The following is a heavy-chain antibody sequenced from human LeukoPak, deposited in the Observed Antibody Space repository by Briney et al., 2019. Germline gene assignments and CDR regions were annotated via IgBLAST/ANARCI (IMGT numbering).Heavy chain of an antibody. V-gene: IGHV4-59*01. CDR1: GGSISSYY. CDR3: AREGVTMVRGVIMYYFDY. J-gene: IGHJ4*02. D-gene: IGHD3-10*01. CDR2: IYYSGST. Sequence: SETLSLTCTVSGGSISSYYWSWIRQPPGKGLEWIGYIYYSGSTNYNPSLKSRVTISVDTSKNQFSLKLSSVTAVATAVYYCAREGVTMVRGVIMYYFDYWGQGTLVTVSS.